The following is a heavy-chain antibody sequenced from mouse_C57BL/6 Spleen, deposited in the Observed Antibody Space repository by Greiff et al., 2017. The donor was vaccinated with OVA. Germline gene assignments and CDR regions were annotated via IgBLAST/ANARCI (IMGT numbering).Heavy chain of an antibody. D-gene: IGHD1-1*01. V-gene: IGHV1-42*01. J-gene: IGHJ2*01. CDR2: INPSTGGT. CDR1: GYSFTGYY. CDR3: ARSPYYYGSGGFDY. Sequence: DVKLVESGTELVKPGASVKISCKASGYSFTGYYMNWVKQSPEKSLEWIGEINPSTGGTTYNQKFKAKATLTVDKSSSTAYMQLKSLTSEDSAVYYCARSPYYYGSGGFDYWGQGTTLTVSS.